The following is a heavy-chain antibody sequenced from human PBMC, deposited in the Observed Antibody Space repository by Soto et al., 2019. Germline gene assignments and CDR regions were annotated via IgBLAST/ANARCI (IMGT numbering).Heavy chain of an antibody. Sequence: KASETLSLTCAVYGGSFSGYYWSWIRQPPGKGLEWIGEINHSGSTNYNPSLKSRVTISVDTSKNQFSLKLSSVTAADTAVYYCARVYYDSSGYYLRFFDYWGQGTPVTVSS. CDR3: ARVYYDSSGYYLRFFDY. D-gene: IGHD3-22*01. V-gene: IGHV4-34*01. CDR2: INHSGST. CDR1: GGSFSGYY. J-gene: IGHJ4*02.